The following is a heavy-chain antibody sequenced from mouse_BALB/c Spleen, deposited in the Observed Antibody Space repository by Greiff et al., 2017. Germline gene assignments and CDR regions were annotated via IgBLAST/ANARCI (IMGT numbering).Heavy chain of an antibody. D-gene: IGHD2-1*01. CDR2: ISCYNGAT. CDR1: GYSFTGYY. V-gene: IGHV1S34*01. Sequence: LVKTGASVKISCKASGYSFTGYYMHWVKQSHVKSLEWIGYISCYNGATSYNQKFKGKATFTVDTSSSTAYMQFNSLTSEDSAVYYCARGRDGNYVSYAMDYWGQGTSVTVSS. J-gene: IGHJ4*01. CDR3: ARGRDGNYVSYAMDY.